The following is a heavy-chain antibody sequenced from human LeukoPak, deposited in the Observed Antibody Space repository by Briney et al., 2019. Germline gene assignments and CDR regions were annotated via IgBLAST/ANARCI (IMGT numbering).Heavy chain of an antibody. D-gene: IGHD6-6*01. CDR3: ARDEGEIAARPDFDY. J-gene: IGHJ4*02. CDR1: GYTFTGYY. V-gene: IGHV1-2*02. Sequence: GASVNVSCKASGYTFTGYYMHWVRQAPGQGLEWMGWINPNSGGTNYAQKFQGRVTMTRDTSISTAYMELSRLRSDDTAVYYCARDEGEIAARPDFDYWGQGNLVTVSS. CDR2: INPNSGGT.